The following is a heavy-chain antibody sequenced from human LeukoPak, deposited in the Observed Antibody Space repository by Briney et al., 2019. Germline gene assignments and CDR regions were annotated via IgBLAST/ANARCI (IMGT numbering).Heavy chain of an antibody. CDR2: LSDDGGQK. J-gene: IGHJ5*02. V-gene: IGHV3-7*04. D-gene: IGHD3-16*01. CDR1: GFSFMFW. Sequence: GGSLRLSCAASGFSFMFWMSWVRQAPRKGPEWVATLSDDGGQKFYLDSVKGRFTISRDNAKNSVFLQMNSLRVEDSALYYCAKDTAPFVENNWFDHWGQGTLVTVSS. CDR3: AKDTAPFVENNWFDH.